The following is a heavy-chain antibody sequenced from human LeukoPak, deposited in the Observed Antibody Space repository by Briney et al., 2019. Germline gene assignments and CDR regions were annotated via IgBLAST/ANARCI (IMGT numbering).Heavy chain of an antibody. J-gene: IGHJ6*02. Sequence: SVKVSCKTSGATFSSSAITWVRQAPGQGLEWMGRIIPVLNITTYAQKFQGRVTITADTSSSTVYMELSSLRSEETAVYYCAKDQGLTAPPPYGLDVWGQGTTVIVSS. V-gene: IGHV1-69*04. CDR3: AKDQGLTAPPPYGLDV. CDR1: GATFSSSA. D-gene: IGHD5-18*01. CDR2: IIPVLNIT.